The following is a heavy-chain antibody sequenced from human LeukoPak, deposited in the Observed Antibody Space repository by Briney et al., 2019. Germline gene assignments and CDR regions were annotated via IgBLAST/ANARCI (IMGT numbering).Heavy chain of an antibody. V-gene: IGHV3-33*01. Sequence: PGRSLRLSCAASGFTFSDYGMQWVRQAPGKGLEWVAVIWHDGSKRYHTDSVKGRLTISRDNSKNTLYLQMNSVRAEDTAVYYCARDYGHCINGVCHSYFDYWGQGTLVTVSS. CDR2: IWHDGSKR. CDR1: GFTFSDYG. CDR3: ARDYGHCINGVCHSYFDY. J-gene: IGHJ4*02. D-gene: IGHD2-8*01.